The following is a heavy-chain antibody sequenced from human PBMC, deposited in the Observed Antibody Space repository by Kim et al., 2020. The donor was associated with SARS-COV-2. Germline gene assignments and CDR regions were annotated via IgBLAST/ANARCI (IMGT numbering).Heavy chain of an antibody. CDR2: IGGYGSGT. Sequence: GGSLRLSCAASGFTFSDHWMHWVRQVPGKGLLWVSIIGGYGSGTSYADSVKGRFTISRDNAKNTMYLQMNSLRAEDTAVYYCVRDFWRGLDHWGQGTLVTVSS. CDR3: VRDFWRGLDH. CDR1: GFTFSDHW. V-gene: IGHV3-74*01. D-gene: IGHD5-12*01. J-gene: IGHJ4*02.